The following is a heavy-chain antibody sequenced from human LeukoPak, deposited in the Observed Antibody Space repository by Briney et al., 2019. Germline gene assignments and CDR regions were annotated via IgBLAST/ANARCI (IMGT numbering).Heavy chain of an antibody. Sequence: SETLSLTCTVSGVSMTSSSYYWGWIRQPPGKGLEWIGTMYYTGTIYYNPSLKSRVTISVDTSKNQFSLSLSSVTAADTAVYYCARPIRNWGQGTLVIVSS. CDR3: ARPIRN. J-gene: IGHJ4*02. CDR1: GVSMTSSSYY. CDR2: MYYTGTI. V-gene: IGHV4-39*07.